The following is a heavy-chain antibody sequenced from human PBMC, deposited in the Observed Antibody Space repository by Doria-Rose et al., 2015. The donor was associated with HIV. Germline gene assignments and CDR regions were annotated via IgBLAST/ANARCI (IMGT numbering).Heavy chain of an antibody. J-gene: IGHJ4*02. V-gene: IGHV2-26*01. CDR1: GVSLSSPGMG. CDR3: ARIKSSRWYHKYYFDF. CDR2: IFSDDER. D-gene: IGHD6-13*01. Sequence: QITLKESGPVLVKPTETLTLTCTVSGVSLSSPGMGVSWIRQPPGKALEWLANIFSDDERPYKTTLKSRLTISRGTSKGQVVLTMTDMDPVDTATYYCARIKSSRWYHKYYFDFWGQGTPVIVSA.